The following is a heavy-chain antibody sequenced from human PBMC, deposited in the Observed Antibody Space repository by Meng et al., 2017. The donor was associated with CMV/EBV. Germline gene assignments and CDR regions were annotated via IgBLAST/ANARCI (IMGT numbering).Heavy chain of an antibody. J-gene: IGHJ4*02. D-gene: IGHD3-10*01. CDR2: IYYSGST. V-gene: IGHV4-59*12. CDR3: ARVHRYYYGSGSLMGIFDY. Sequence: SETLSLTCTVSGGSISSYYWSWIRQPPGKGLEWIGYIYYSGSTNYNPSLKSRVTISVDTSKNQFSLKLSSVTAADTAVYYCARVHRYYYGSGSLMGIFDYWGQGTLVTVSS. CDR1: GGSISSYY.